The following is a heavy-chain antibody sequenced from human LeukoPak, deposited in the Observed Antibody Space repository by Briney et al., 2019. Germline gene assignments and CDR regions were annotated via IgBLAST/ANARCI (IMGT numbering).Heavy chain of an antibody. D-gene: IGHD3-10*01. CDR1: GGSFSGYY. J-gene: IGHJ4*02. Sequence: SETLSLTCAVYGGSFSGYYWGWIRQPPGKGLEWIGEINHSGSTNYNPSLKSRVTISVDTSKNQFSLKLSSVTAADTAVYYCARVRKEYYYGSGSSANFDYWGQGTLVTVSS. CDR2: INHSGST. V-gene: IGHV4-34*01. CDR3: ARVRKEYYYGSGSSANFDY.